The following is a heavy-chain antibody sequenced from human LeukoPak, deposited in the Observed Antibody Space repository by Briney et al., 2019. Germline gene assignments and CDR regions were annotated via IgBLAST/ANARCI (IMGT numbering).Heavy chain of an antibody. CDR3: ARIVVVPAASVYYYYGMDV. D-gene: IGHD2-2*01. V-gene: IGHV4-39*01. Sequence: SETLSLTCAVYGGSFSGYYWGWIRQPPGKGLEWIGSIYYSGSTYYNPSLKSRDTISVDTSKNQFSLKLSSVTAADTAVYYCARIVVVPAASVYYYYGMDVWGQGTTVTVSS. CDR2: IYYSGST. CDR1: GGSFSGYY. J-gene: IGHJ6*02.